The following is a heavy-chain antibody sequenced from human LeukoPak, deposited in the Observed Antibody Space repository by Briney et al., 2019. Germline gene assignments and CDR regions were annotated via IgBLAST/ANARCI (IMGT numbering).Heavy chain of an antibody. CDR3: ARHLAAGKWALFDY. CDR1: GGSISSYY. CDR2: IYYSGST. D-gene: IGHD6-13*01. J-gene: IGHJ4*02. Sequence: SETLSLTCTVSGGSISSYYWSWIRQPPGKGLEWIGYIYYSGSTNYNPSLTSRVTISVDTSKNQFSLKLSSVTAADTAVYYCARHLAAGKWALFDYWGQGTLVTVSS. V-gene: IGHV4-59*08.